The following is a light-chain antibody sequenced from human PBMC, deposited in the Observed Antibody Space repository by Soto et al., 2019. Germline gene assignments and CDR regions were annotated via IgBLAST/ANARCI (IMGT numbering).Light chain of an antibody. CDR2: EVS. J-gene: IGLJ2*01. CDR1: SSDVGGYNY. CDR3: SSYTSSSTVV. V-gene: IGLV2-14*01. Sequence: QSVLTQPASVSGSPGQSITISCTGTSSDVGGYNYVSWYQQHPGKAPKLMIYEVSNRPSGVSNRFSGSKSGNTASLTISGLQAEDEDDDYYSSYTSSSTVVFGGGTKLTVL.